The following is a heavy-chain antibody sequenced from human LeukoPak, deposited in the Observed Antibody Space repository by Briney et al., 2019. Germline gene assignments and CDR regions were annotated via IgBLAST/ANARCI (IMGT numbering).Heavy chain of an antibody. D-gene: IGHD1-26*01. CDR2: IKQGGSEE. V-gene: IGHV3-7*01. J-gene: IGHJ4*02. CDR1: GFTFSSYW. Sequence: GGSLRLSCAASGFTFSSYWMSWVRQAPGKGLEWVANIKQGGSEENFVDSVKGRFTISRDNAKKSLYLQMNSLRAEDTAVYYCARGSSAGASLRHDYWGQGTLVTVSS. CDR3: ARGSSAGASLRHDY.